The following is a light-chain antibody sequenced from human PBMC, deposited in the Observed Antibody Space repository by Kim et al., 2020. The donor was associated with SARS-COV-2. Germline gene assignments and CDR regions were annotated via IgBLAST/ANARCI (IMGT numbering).Light chain of an antibody. CDR2: DAS. V-gene: IGKV3D-15*01. CDR1: QSVRSS. CDR3: QQYYTWSALT. J-gene: IGKJ4*01. Sequence: EIVTTQSPATLSVSPGERATLSCTASQSVRSSLAWYQQKPGQAPRLLIYDASIRATGVPARFTGSGSGTEFTLTTSSLLSEDFAMYFCQQYYTWSALTFGGGTKVDIK.